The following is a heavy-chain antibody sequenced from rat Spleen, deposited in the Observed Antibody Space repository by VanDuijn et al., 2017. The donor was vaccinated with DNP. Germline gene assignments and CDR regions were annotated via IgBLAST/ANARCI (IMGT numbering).Heavy chain of an antibody. CDR1: GFTFSNYD. J-gene: IGHJ3*01. Sequence: EVQLVESGGGLVQPGRSLKLSCAASGFTFSNYDMAWVRQAPTKGLEWVASISTSGEYTHYRDSVKGRFTISRDNAKDTQSLQMDRLRSEDTATYYCATQGQLGVTWFAYWGQGTLVTVSS. V-gene: IGHV5S13*01. CDR3: ATQGQLGVTWFAY. D-gene: IGHD1-10*01. CDR2: ISTSGEYT.